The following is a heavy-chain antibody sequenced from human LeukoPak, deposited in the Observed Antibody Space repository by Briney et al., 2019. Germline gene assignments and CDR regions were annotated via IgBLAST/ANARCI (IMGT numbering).Heavy chain of an antibody. CDR2: ITGSTGST. CDR3: AKRYSGSSGLYNFDY. V-gene: IGHV3-23*01. J-gene: IGHJ4*02. D-gene: IGHD1-26*01. CDR1: GFTFSSYA. Sequence: GGSLRLSCAASGFTFSSYAMTWVRQPPGKGLEGVSSITGSTGSTYYADSVKGRFTISRDNSKDTLYLQMNSLRAEDTAVYYCAKRYSGSSGLYNFDYWGQGTLVTVSS.